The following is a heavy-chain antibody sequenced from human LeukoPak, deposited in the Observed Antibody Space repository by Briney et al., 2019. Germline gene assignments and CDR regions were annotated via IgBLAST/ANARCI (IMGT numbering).Heavy chain of an antibody. Sequence: GGSLRLSCSASGFNFRSYGMIWVRQAPGKGLEWVSDIKGDGGGAHYADSVKGRFTISRDNSKNTLYLQMNSLRVEDTAIYYCAKDPNGDYVGAFDFWGQGTMVTVSS. J-gene: IGHJ3*01. D-gene: IGHD4-17*01. CDR1: GFNFRSYG. V-gene: IGHV3-23*01. CDR2: IKGDGGGA. CDR3: AKDPNGDYVGAFDF.